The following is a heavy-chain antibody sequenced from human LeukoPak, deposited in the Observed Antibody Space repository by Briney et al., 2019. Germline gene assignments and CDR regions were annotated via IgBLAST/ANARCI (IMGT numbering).Heavy chain of an antibody. D-gene: IGHD3-10*01. CDR3: ARQERYGSGSHGFDF. V-gene: IGHV4-39*01. CDR1: GGSISSSRYY. CDR2: VHYSGTA. J-gene: IGHJ4*02. Sequence: SETLSLTCTVSGGSISSSRYYWGWVRQSPGKGLEWIGTVHYSGTAYYNPFLKSRVTISVDTSKNQFSLRLSSVTAADTAVYSCARQERYGSGSHGFDFWGQGTLVTVSS.